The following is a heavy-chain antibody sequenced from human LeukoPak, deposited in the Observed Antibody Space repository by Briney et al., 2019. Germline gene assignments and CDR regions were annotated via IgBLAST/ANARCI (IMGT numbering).Heavy chain of an antibody. V-gene: IGHV4-4*07. Sequence: SETLSLTCTVSGGSISSYYWSWIRQPAGKGLEWIGRIYTSGSTNYNPSLKSRVTMSVDTSKNQFSLKLSSVTAADTAVYYCAHTLGYCSSTSCPKLYYYYYMDVWGKGTTVTVSS. CDR1: GGSISSYY. J-gene: IGHJ6*03. D-gene: IGHD2-2*01. CDR3: AHTLGYCSSTSCPKLYYYYYMDV. CDR2: IYTSGST.